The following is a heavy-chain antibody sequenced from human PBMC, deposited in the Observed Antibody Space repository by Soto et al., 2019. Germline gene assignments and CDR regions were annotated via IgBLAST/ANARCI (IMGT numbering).Heavy chain of an antibody. J-gene: IGHJ4*02. D-gene: IGHD6-13*01. V-gene: IGHV1-69*08. Sequence: QVQLVQSGAEVKKPGSSVKVSCKASGGTFSSYTISWVRQAPGQGLEWMGRIIPILGIANYAQKFQGRVTITADKSTSTAYMELSSLRSEDTAVYYCAREAIIPGIAATGGAGYYFDYWGQGTLVTVSS. CDR1: GGTFSSYT. CDR3: AREAIIPGIAATGGAGYYFDY. CDR2: IIPILGIA.